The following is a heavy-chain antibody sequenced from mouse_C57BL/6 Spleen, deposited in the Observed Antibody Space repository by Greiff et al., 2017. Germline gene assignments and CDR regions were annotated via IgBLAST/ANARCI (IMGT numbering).Heavy chain of an antibody. CDR3: ARWGLRRDFDY. V-gene: IGHV1-42*01. CDR2: INPSTGGT. D-gene: IGHD2-2*01. Sequence: EVQLQQSGPELVKPGASVKISCKASGYSFTGYYMNWVKQSPEKSLEWIGEINPSTGGTTYNQKFKAKATLTVDKSSSTAYMQLKSLTSEDSAVYYCARWGLRRDFDYWGQGTTRTVSS. CDR1: GYSFTGYY. J-gene: IGHJ2*01.